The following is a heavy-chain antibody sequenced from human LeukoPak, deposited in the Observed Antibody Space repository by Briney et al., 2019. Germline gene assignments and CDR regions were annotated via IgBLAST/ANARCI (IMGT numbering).Heavy chain of an antibody. D-gene: IGHD3-22*01. CDR3: AKDYYDSSGFVVQH. V-gene: IGHV3-23*01. CDR2: ISGSGGST. CDR1: GFTFSSYW. Sequence: GGSLRLSCAASGFTFSSYWMSWVRQAPGKGLEWVSAISGSGGSTYYADSVKGRFTISRDNSKNTLYLQMNSLRAEDTAVYYCAKDYYDSSGFVVQHWGQGTLVTVSS. J-gene: IGHJ1*01.